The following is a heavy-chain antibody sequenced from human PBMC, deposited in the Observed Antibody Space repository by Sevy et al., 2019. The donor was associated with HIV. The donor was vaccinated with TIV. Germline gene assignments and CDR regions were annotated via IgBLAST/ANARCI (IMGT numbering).Heavy chain of an antibody. CDR3: ARHDYGDYIDSY. J-gene: IGHJ4*02. CDR2: ISGSGGST. V-gene: IGHV3-23*01. Sequence: GGSLRLSCAASGFTFSSYAMSWVRQAPGKGLEWVSAISGSGGSTYYTDSVKGRFTISRDNSKNTLYLQMNSLRAEDTAVYYCARHDYGDYIDSYWGQGTLVTVSS. D-gene: IGHD4-17*01. CDR1: GFTFSSYA.